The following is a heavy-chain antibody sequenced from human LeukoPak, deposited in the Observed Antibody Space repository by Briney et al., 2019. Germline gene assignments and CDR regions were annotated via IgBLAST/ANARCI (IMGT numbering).Heavy chain of an antibody. D-gene: IGHD2-21*02. V-gene: IGHV3-30-3*01. CDR3: ARVREAGRLLVTAGGRGTFDM. J-gene: IGHJ3*02. CDR1: GFTFSTYA. CDR2: ISYDGSNK. Sequence: PGGSLRLSCTASGFTFSTYAIHWVRQAPGKGLDWVAVISYDGSNKYYGDSVKGRFTISRDNSKNTLSLQMNSLRTEDTAVYYCARVREAGRLLVTAGGRGTFDMWGQGTMVTVSS.